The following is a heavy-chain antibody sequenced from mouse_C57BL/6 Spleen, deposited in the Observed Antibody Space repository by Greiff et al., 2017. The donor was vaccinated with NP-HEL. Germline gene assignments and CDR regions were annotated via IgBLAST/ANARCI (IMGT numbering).Heavy chain of an antibody. Sequence: VKQSCKASGYTFTSYGISWVKQRTGQGLEWIGEIYPRSGNTYYNEKFKGKATLTADKSSSTAYMELRSLTSEDSAVYFCARSDYYSNLYAMDYWGQGTSVTVSS. CDR2: IYPRSGNT. CDR1: GYTFTSYG. V-gene: IGHV1-81*01. D-gene: IGHD2-5*01. CDR3: ARSDYYSNLYAMDY. J-gene: IGHJ4*01.